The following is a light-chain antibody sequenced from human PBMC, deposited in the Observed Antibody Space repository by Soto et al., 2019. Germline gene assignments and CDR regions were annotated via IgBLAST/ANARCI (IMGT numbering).Light chain of an antibody. J-gene: IGLJ1*01. V-gene: IGLV2-14*01. Sequence: LAQPASVSGSPGQSITISCTGTSSDVGGYKHVSWYQHHPGKAPKLMIYEVSNRPSGVSNRFSGSKSGYTASLTISGLQAEDEADYYCNSHRSSGTRVFGSGTKVTVL. CDR1: SSDVGGYKH. CDR3: NSHRSSGTRV. CDR2: EVS.